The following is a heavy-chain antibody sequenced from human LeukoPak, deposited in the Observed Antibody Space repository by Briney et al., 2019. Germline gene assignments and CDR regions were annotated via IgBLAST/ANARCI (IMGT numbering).Heavy chain of an antibody. V-gene: IGHV4-39*07. CDR3: ARGFTTYYYDSSGPVDAFDI. J-gene: IGHJ3*02. CDR2: IYYSGST. Sequence: SETLSLTCTVSGGSVSISSYYWGWIRQPPGKGLEWIGTIYYSGSTYYNPSLKSRVTISVDTSKNQFSLNLSSVTAADTAVYYCARGFTTYYYDSSGPVDAFDIWGQGTMVTVSS. CDR1: GGSVSISSYY. D-gene: IGHD3-22*01.